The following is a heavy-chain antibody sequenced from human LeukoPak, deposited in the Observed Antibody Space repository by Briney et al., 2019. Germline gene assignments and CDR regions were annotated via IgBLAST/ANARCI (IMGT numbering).Heavy chain of an antibody. D-gene: IGHD3-3*02. Sequence: ASVKVSFKASGGTFSSYAISWVRQAPGQGLEWMGRIIPILGIANYAQKFQGRVTITADKSTSTAYMELSSLRSEDTAVYYCARGKHLVPDDYWGQGTLVTVSS. V-gene: IGHV1-69*04. CDR3: ARGKHLVPDDY. J-gene: IGHJ4*02. CDR1: GGTFSSYA. CDR2: IIPILGIA.